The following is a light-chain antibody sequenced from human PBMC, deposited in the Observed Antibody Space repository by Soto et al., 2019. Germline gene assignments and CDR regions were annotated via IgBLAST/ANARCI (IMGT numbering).Light chain of an antibody. CDR1: QRISSW. V-gene: IGKV1D-12*01. J-gene: IGKJ5*01. Sequence: HITPSPPSVSGPVGDLIIINCGASQRISSWLAWYQQKPGKAPKLLIYAASSLQSGVPSRFSGSGSGTHFTLTISSLQPEDFAPYYCQQANALPLTFGQGTSLE. CDR2: AAS. CDR3: QQANALPLT.